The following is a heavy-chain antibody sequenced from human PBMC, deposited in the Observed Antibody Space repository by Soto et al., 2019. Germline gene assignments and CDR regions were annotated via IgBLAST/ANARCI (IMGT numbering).Heavy chain of an antibody. CDR3: ARGGADKWLVHDAFVI. CDR1: GFTVSTNY. J-gene: IGHJ3*02. Sequence: EVQLVESGGGLVQPGGSLRLSCAASGFTVSTNYMSCIRQAPGKGLEWVSVIYSGGSTYYADSVKGRFTISRDNSKVTMYLQMVSMSAEDTAVYYCARGGADKWLVHDAFVIWGQGTMVAVSS. V-gene: IGHV3-66*01. CDR2: IYSGGST. D-gene: IGHD6-19*01.